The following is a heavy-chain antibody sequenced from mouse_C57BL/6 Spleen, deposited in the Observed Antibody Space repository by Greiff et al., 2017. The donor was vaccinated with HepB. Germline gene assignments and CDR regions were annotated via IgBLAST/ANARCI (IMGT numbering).Heavy chain of an antibody. J-gene: IGHJ3*01. V-gene: IGHV1-61*01. CDR1: GYTFTSYW. D-gene: IGHD1-1*01. CDR2: IYPSDSET. Sequence: QVQLKQPGAELVRPGSSVKLSCKASGYTFTSYWMDWVKQRPGQGLEWIGNIYPSDSETHYNQKFKDKATLTVDKSSSTAYMQLSSLTSEDSAVYYCARRYYGSSSWFAYWGQGTLVTVSA. CDR3: ARRYYGSSSWFAY.